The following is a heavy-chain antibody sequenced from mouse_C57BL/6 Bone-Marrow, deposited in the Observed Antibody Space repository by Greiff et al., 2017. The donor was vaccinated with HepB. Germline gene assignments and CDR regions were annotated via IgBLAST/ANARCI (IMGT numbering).Heavy chain of an antibody. D-gene: IGHD1-1*01. CDR3: ARLPHYYGSTMDY. J-gene: IGHJ4*01. V-gene: IGHV5-15*01. Sequence: EVQLVESGGGLVQPGGSLKLSCAASGFTFSDYGMAWVRQAPRKGPEWVAFISNLAYSIYYADTVTGRFTISRENAKNTLYLEMSSLRSEDTAMYYCARLPHYYGSTMDYWGQGTSVTVSS. CDR2: ISNLAYSI. CDR1: GFTFSDYG.